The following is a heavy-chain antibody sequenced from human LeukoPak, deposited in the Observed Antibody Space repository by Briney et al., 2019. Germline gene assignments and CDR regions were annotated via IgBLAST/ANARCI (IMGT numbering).Heavy chain of an antibody. CDR3: ARGSYGYAGPDY. J-gene: IGHJ4*02. CDR1: GGSISSYY. Sequence: SETLSLTCTVSGGSISSYYWSWIRQPPGKGLEWIRYIYYSGSTNYNPSPKSRVTISVDTSKNQFSLKLSSVTAADTAVYYCARGSYGYAGPDYWGQGTLVTVSS. CDR2: IYYSGST. V-gene: IGHV4-59*01. D-gene: IGHD5-18*01.